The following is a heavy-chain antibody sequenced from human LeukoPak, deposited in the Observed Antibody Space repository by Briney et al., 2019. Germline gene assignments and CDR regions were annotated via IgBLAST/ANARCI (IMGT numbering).Heavy chain of an antibody. V-gene: IGHV6-1*01. D-gene: IGHD2-15*01. CDR2: TYYRSKWFN. J-gene: IGHJ4*02. CDR1: GDGVSSNSGA. CDR3: AGNRPLHCSRGSCYLFDY. Sequence: SQTLSLTCAISGDGVSSNSGAWNWSRQSPSRGLEWLGRTYYRSKWFNDYTLSVKSRITINSDTSKNQFSLQLRSVTPEDTAVYYCAGNRPLHCSRGSCYLFDYWGQGILVTVSS.